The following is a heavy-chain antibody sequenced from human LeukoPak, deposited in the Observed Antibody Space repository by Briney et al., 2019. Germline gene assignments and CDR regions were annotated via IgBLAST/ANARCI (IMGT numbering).Heavy chain of an antibody. CDR1: GGSITKYY. D-gene: IGHD6-6*01. V-gene: IGHV4-59*12. Sequence: PSETLSLTCTVSGGSITKYYRSWIRQPPGRGLEWIGYIYYSGSTYYNPSLKSRVTISVDTSKNQFSLKLSSVTAADTAVYYCARDSSSPDAFDIWGQGTLVTASS. CDR3: ARDSSSPDAFDI. J-gene: IGHJ4*02. CDR2: IYYSGST.